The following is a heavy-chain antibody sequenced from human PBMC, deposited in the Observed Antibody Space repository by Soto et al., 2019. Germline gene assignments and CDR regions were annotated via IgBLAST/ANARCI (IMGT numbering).Heavy chain of an antibody. D-gene: IGHD6-6*01. J-gene: IGHJ5*02. CDR3: ARGSIAASVNWFDP. Sequence: QVQLQQWGAGLLKPSAPLSLTCAGYGGSFSGYYWSWIRQPPGKGLEWIGEITPSGSTDYNPSLNSRVTISVDTSKNQFSLKLSSGTAADTAVYYCARGSIAASVNWFDPWGQGTLVTVSS. V-gene: IGHV4-34*01. CDR1: GGSFSGYY. CDR2: ITPSGST.